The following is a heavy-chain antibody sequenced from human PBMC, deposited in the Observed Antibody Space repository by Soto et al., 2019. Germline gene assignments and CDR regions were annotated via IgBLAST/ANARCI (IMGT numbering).Heavy chain of an antibody. D-gene: IGHD3-10*01. CDR1: GGSITSDDYY. J-gene: IGHJ4*02. CDR3: ARTLRRGPPFEY. V-gene: IGHV4-30-4*01. Sequence: SETLSLTCTVSGGSITSDDYYWSWIRQPPGKGLEWIGYIYYSGSTYYNPSLKSRVTISVDTSKNQFSLKLSSVTAADTAVYYCARTLRRGPPFEYWGQGTLVTVSS. CDR2: IYYSGST.